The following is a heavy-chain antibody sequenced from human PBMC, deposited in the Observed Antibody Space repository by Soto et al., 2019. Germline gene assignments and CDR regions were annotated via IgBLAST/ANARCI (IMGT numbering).Heavy chain of an antibody. D-gene: IGHD2-15*01. J-gene: IGHJ6*02. CDR2: ISGSGGST. CDR1: GFTFSSYA. Sequence: GGSLRLSCAASGFTFSSYAMSWVCQAPGKGLEWVSAISGSGGSTYYADSVKGRFTISRDNSKNTLYLQMNSLRAEDTAVYYCAAVGVAATRTTYYYYYGMDVWGQGTTVTVSS. V-gene: IGHV3-23*01. CDR3: AAVGVAATRTTYYYYYGMDV.